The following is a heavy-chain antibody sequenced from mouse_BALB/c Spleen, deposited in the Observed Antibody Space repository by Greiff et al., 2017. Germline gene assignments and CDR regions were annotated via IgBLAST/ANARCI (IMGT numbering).Heavy chain of an antibody. Sequence: VKLQQSGPQLVRPGASVKISCKASGYSFTSYWMHWVKQRPGQGLEWIGMIDPSDSETRLNQKFKDKATLTVDKSSSTAYMQLSSPTSEDSAVYYCARSMITTGDWYFDVWGAGTTVTVSS. D-gene: IGHD2-4*01. CDR1: GYSFTSYW. V-gene: IGHV1S126*01. CDR2: IDPSDSET. J-gene: IGHJ1*01. CDR3: ARSMITTGDWYFDV.